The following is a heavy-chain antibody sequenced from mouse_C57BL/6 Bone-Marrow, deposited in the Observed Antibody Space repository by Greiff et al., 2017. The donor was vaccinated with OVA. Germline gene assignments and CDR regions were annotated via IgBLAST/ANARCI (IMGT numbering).Heavy chain of an antibody. V-gene: IGHV1-82*01. CDR3: ARHEDGSYASYFDY. J-gene: IGHJ2*01. Sequence: QVQLQQSGPELVKPGASVKISCKASGYAFSSSWMNWVKQRPGKGLEWIGRIYPGDGDTNYNGKFKGKATLTADKSSSTAYMQLSSLTSEDSPVYFCARHEDGSYASYFDYWGQGTTLTVSS. CDR1: GYAFSSSW. D-gene: IGHD2-3*01. CDR2: IYPGDGDT.